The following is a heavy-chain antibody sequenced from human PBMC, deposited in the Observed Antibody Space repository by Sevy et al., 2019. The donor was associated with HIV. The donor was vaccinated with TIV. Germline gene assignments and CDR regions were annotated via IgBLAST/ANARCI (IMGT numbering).Heavy chain of an antibody. J-gene: IGHJ4*02. D-gene: IGHD4-4*01. CDR1: GDSVSSDNYY. CDR2: MFYRGST. V-gene: IGHV4-61*01. Sequence: SETLSLTCTVSGDSVSSDNYYWSWIRQPPGKGLEWFGYMFYRGSTNYNPSLKSRVTISVDTSMNQFSLKLNSVTAADTAVYYCARLSAVSRSYNFDYWGQGTLVTVSS. CDR3: ARLSAVSRSYNFDY.